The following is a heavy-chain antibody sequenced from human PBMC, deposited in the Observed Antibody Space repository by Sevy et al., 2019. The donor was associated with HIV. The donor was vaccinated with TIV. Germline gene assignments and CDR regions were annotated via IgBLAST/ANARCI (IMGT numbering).Heavy chain of an antibody. V-gene: IGHV3-15*01. CDR1: GINFINAW. CDR3: TTGIRSGVAY. CDR2: IRRKIDGGTI. J-gene: IGHJ4*02. Sequence: GGSLRLSCTASSGINFINAWMSWVRQTPGKGLEWIGRIRRKIDGGTIEYAAPVRDTFTISRDDSKNTLYLQMDSLKIEDTGVYYCTTGIRSGVAYWGQGTLVTVSS.